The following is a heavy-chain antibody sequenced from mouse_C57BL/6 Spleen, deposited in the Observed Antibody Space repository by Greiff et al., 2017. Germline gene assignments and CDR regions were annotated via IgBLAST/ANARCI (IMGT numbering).Heavy chain of an antibody. J-gene: IGHJ3*01. Sequence: EVQLQESGPGLVKPSQSLSLTCSVTGYSITSGYYWNWIRQFPGNKLEWMGYISYDGSNNYNPSLKNRISITRDTSKNQFFLKLNSVTTEDTATYYCARERGAYWGQGTLVTVSA. CDR2: ISYDGSN. CDR3: ARERGAY. CDR1: GYSITSGYY. V-gene: IGHV3-6*01.